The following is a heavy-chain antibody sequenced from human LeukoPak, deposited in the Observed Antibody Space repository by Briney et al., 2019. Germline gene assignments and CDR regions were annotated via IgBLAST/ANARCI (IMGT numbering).Heavy chain of an antibody. CDR1: GYTFTGYY. CDR2: INPNSGGT. D-gene: IGHD3-22*01. Sequence: ASVKVSCKASGYTFTGYYMHWVRQAPGQGLEWMGWINPNSGGTNYAQKFQGRVTITRDTSISTAYMELSRLRSDDTAVYYCARAYYDSSGYSDYWGQGTLVTVSS. CDR3: ARAYYDSSGYSDY. V-gene: IGHV1-2*02. J-gene: IGHJ4*02.